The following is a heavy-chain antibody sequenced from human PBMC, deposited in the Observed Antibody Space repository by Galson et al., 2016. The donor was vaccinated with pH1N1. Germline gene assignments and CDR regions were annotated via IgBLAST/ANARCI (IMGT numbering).Heavy chain of an antibody. D-gene: IGHD7-27*01. CDR1: GYIFTSDY. V-gene: IGHV1-46*03. CDR2: IDPSNGGT. CDR3: IRDLGRLRDF. Sequence: SVKVSCKASGYIFTSDYFHWVRQAPGQGLGWMGVIDPSNGGTTSAQKFQGLVTMTRDTSTSTVYMEVSGLKSDDTAVYYCIRDLGRLRDFWGQGTLVTVSS. J-gene: IGHJ4*02.